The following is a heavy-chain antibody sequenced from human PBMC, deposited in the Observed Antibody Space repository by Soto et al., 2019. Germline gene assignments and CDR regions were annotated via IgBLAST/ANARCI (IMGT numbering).Heavy chain of an antibody. D-gene: IGHD5-18*01. CDR3: ARKRGYSYGSGHYYYGMYV. CDR2: INAGNGNT. CDR1: GYTFTSYA. J-gene: IGHJ6*02. Sequence: ASVKVSCKASGYTFTSYAMHWVRQAPGQRLEWMGWINAGNGNTKYSQKFQGRVTITRDTSASTAYMELSSLRSEDTAVYYCARKRGYSYGSGHYYYGMYVWGQGTTVTVSS. V-gene: IGHV1-3*01.